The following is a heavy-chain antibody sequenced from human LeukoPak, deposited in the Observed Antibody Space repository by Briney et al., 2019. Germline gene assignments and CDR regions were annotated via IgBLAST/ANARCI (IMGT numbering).Heavy chain of an antibody. J-gene: IGHJ4*02. D-gene: IGHD2-15*01. V-gene: IGHV4-34*01. CDR1: GGSFSGYY. Sequence: SETLSLACAVYGGSFSGYYWSWIRQPPGKGLEWIGEINHSGSTNYNPSLKSRVTISVDTSKNQFSLKLSSVTAADTAVYYCARVYCSGGSNPYWGQGTLVTVSS. CDR3: ARVYCSGGSNPY. CDR2: INHSGST.